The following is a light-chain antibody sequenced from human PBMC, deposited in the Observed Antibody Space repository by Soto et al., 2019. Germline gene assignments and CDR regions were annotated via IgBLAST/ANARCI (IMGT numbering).Light chain of an antibody. CDR1: QSVSSN. V-gene: IGKV3-15*01. J-gene: IGKJ1*01. Sequence: EIVMTQSPATLSVSPGERATLSCRASQSVSSNLAWYQQKPGQAPRLLIYGASTRATGIPARFSGSGSGTEFTLTISSLQSEDFAVYYCQQYNNLPHWTFGQGTKVDIK. CDR3: QQYNNLPHWT. CDR2: GAS.